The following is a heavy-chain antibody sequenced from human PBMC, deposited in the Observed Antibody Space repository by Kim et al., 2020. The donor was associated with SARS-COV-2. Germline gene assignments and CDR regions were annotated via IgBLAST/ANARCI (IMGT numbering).Heavy chain of an antibody. D-gene: IGHD3-22*01. J-gene: IGHJ3*02. CDR3: ARGRSTYYYDSSGYRPI. CDR2: INHSGST. V-gene: IGHV4-34*01. CDR1: GGSFSGYY. Sequence: SETLSLTCAVYGGSFSGYYWSWIRQPPGKGLEWIGEINHSGSTNYNPSLKSRVTISVDTSKNQFSLKLSSVTAADTAVYYCARGRSTYYYDSSGYRPIWGQGTMVTVSS.